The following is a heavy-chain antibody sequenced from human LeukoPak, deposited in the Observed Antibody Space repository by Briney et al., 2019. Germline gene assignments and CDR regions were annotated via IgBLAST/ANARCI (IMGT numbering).Heavy chain of an antibody. D-gene: IGHD3-10*01. CDR2: ISGSGGST. V-gene: IGHV3-23*01. J-gene: IGHJ4*02. CDR1: GFTFSSYA. Sequence: PGGYLRLSCAASGFTFSSYAMSWVRQAPGKGLEWVSAISGSGGSTYYADSVKGRFTISRDNSKNTLYLQMNSLRAEDTAVYYCAKSPPVRVSRGSGSGIDYWGQGTLVTVSS. CDR3: AKSPPVRVSRGSGSGIDY.